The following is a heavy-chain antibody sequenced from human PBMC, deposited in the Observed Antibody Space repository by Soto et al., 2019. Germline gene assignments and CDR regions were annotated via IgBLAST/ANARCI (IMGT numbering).Heavy chain of an antibody. V-gene: IGHV1-69*06. Sequence: SVKVSCKASGGTFSSYAISWVRQAPGQGPEWMGGIIPTFGTANYAQKFQGRVTITADKSTSTAYMELSSLRSEDTAVYYCARTSYDYVWGSYLDYWGQGTLVTVSS. CDR2: IIPTFGTA. D-gene: IGHD3-16*02. CDR3: ARTSYDYVWGSYLDY. J-gene: IGHJ4*02. CDR1: GGTFSSYA.